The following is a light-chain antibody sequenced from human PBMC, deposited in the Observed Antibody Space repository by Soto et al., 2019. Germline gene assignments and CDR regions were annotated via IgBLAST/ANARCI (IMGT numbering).Light chain of an antibody. J-gene: IGKJ1*01. V-gene: IGKV1-5*01. CDR1: QSISSW. CDR3: QHYNSYSEA. Sequence: DIQMTQSPSTLSASVGDRVTITCRASQSISSWLAWYQQKPGEAPKLLIYDASALPRGVPSRFSGSGSGTEFTLTISSLQPDDFATYYCQHYNSYSEAFGQGTKVDIK. CDR2: DAS.